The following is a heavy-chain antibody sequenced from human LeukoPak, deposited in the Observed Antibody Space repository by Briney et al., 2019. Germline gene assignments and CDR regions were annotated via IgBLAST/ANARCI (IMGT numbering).Heavy chain of an antibody. CDR1: GYTLTELS. J-gene: IGHJ6*03. Sequence: ASVKVSCKVSGYTLTELSMHWVRQAPGKGLEWMGGFDPEDGETIYAQKFQGRVTMTEDTSADTAYMELSSLRSEDTAVYYCATPGDFWSGANYYYYYMDVWGKGTTVTVSS. CDR3: ATPGDFWSGANYYYYYMDV. CDR2: FDPEDGET. V-gene: IGHV1-24*01. D-gene: IGHD3-3*01.